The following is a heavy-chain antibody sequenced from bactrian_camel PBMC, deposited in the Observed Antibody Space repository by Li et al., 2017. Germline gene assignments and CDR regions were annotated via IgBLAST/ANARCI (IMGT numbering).Heavy chain of an antibody. V-gene: IGHV3S40*01. CDR1: GFTLSSGD. D-gene: IGHD5*01. CDR2: INSYGGSA. J-gene: IGHJ4*01. Sequence: DVQLVESGGGLVQPRGSLRLSCAASGFTLSSGDMSWVRQAPGKGLEWVSTINSYGGSAYFADSVKGRFTISKDNAKNTVDLQMNNVALEDTGRYYCATQGGVGYLPSGFTRGQGTQVTVS. CDR3: ATQGGVGYLPSGFT.